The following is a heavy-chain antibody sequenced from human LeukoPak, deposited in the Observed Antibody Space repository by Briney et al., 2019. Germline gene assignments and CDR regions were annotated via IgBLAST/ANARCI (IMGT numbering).Heavy chain of an antibody. CDR3: ARGPGIQLWFRGDY. Sequence: FSAAPGFTFSSVWMSWVRQAPGKGLEWVAVISYDGSNKYYADSVKGRFTISRDNSKNTLYLQMNSLRAEDTAVYYCARGPGIQLWFRGDYWGQGTLVTVSS. V-gene: IGHV3-30*03. CDR2: ISYDGSNK. CDR1: GFTFSSVW. D-gene: IGHD5-18*01. J-gene: IGHJ4*02.